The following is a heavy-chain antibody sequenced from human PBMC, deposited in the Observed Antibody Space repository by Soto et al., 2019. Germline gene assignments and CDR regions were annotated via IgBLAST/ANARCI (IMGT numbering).Heavy chain of an antibody. Sequence: QVQLVESGGGVVQPGRSLRLSCAASGFTFSSYGMHWVRQAPGKGLEWVAVISYDGSNKYYADSVKGRFTISRDNSKNKLYLQMNSLRAEDTAVYYCAKDIHSGRYPTLDYWGQGTLVTVSS. CDR1: GFTFSSYG. CDR2: ISYDGSNK. J-gene: IGHJ4*02. D-gene: IGHD1-26*01. CDR3: AKDIHSGRYPTLDY. V-gene: IGHV3-30*18.